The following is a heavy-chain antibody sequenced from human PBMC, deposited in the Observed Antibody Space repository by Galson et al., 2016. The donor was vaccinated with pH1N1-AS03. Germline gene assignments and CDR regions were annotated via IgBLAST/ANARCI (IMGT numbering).Heavy chain of an antibody. J-gene: IGHJ4*02. CDR1: GLTFSNDW. CDR2: IKTKTHGGTT. Sequence: LRLSCAASGLTFSNDWMNWVRQAPGKGLEWVGRIKTKTHGGTTDYAAPVKGRFTVSRDDSKNTLYLQMNSLKTEDTAVYYCTSIQYLGQGTLVTVSS. V-gene: IGHV3-15*01. D-gene: IGHD1-1*01. CDR3: TSIQY.